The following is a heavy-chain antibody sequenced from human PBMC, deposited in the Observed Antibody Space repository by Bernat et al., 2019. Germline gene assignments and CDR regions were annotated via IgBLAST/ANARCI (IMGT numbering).Heavy chain of an antibody. Sequence: QVQLVESGGGVVQPGRSLRFSCAASGFTFSSYGMHWVRQAPGKGLAWVAVVWYGGSNKYYADSVKGRFTISRDNSKNTLYLQMISLRAEDTAVYYCARVNQSPLDYRGAYYYYGMDVWGQGTTVTVSS. CDR2: VWYGGSNK. V-gene: IGHV3-33*01. CDR1: GFTFSSYG. D-gene: IGHD4-11*01. J-gene: IGHJ6*02. CDR3: ARVNQSPLDYRGAYYYYGMDV.